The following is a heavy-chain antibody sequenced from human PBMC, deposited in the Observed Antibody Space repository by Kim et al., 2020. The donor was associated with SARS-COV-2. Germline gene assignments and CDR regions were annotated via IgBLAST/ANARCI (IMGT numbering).Heavy chain of an antibody. J-gene: IGHJ4*02. Sequence: KSRVTLSVDTSKNQFSLKLSSVTAADTAVYYCARTRITMIVVVTHFDYWGQGTLVTVSS. D-gene: IGHD3-22*01. V-gene: IGHV4-31*02. CDR3: ARTRITMIVVVTHFDY.